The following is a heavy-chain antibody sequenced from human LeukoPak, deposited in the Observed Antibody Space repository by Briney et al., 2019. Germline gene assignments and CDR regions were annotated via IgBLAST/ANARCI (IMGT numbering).Heavy chain of an antibody. CDR3: AREWDDSSGYYGVIDY. D-gene: IGHD3-22*01. CDR1: GLTVSSNY. J-gene: IGHJ4*02. Sequence: GSLRLSCAASGLTVSSNYMGWVRQAPGKGLEWIGYIYYSGSTNYNPSLKSRVTISVDTSKNQFSLKLSSVTAADTAVYYRAREWDDSSGYYGVIDYWGQGTLVTVSS. V-gene: IGHV4-59*02. CDR2: IYYSGST.